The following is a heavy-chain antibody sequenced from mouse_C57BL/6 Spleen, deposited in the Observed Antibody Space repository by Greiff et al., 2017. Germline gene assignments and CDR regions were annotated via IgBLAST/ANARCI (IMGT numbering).Heavy chain of an antibody. Sequence: QVQLQQPGAELVKPGASVKLSCKASVYTFTSYWMHWVKQRPGRGLEWIGRIDPNSGGTKYNEKFKSKATLTVDKPSSTAYMQLSSLTSEDSAVYYCARRGGHYYGSSWDYWGQGTTLTVSS. CDR3: ARRGGHYYGSSWDY. CDR2: IDPNSGGT. V-gene: IGHV1-72*01. J-gene: IGHJ2*01. D-gene: IGHD1-1*01. CDR1: VYTFTSYW.